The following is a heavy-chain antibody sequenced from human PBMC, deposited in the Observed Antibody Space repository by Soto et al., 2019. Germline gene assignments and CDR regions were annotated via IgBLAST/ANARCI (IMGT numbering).Heavy chain of an antibody. J-gene: IGHJ3*02. Sequence: GESLKISCNGSGYSFIIYCIGLVRQMPGKGLEWMGIIYAGDPDIRYSPSFQGQVTISVDKSISTAYLQWSSLKASDTAMYYCARASNHVDWFPESFDIWGQGTMVTVSS. CDR3: ARASNHVDWFPESFDI. V-gene: IGHV5-51*01. CDR2: IYAGDPDI. D-gene: IGHD3-9*01. CDR1: GYSFIIYC.